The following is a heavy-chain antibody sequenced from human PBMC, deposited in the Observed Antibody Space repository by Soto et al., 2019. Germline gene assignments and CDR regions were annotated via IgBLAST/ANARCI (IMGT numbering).Heavy chain of an antibody. Sequence: NLSLTCTGSGGTISRYYWSWIRQPPGKGMEWIGYIYYSGSTNYNPSLKSRVTISVDTSKNQFSLKLSSGTGADTAVYYFARDRYSLVRFDIWGQGTMVTVSS. CDR3: ARDRYSLVRFDI. D-gene: IGHD2-15*01. J-gene: IGHJ3*02. CDR1: GGTISRYY. V-gene: IGHV4-59*01. CDR2: IYYSGST.